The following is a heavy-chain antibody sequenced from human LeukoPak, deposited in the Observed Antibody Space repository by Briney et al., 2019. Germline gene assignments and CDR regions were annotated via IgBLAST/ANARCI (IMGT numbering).Heavy chain of an antibody. J-gene: IGHJ6*02. V-gene: IGHV1-46*01. CDR1: GYTFIRYY. CDR3: ARWGASGLALIYYYGMDV. D-gene: IGHD3/OR15-3a*01. Sequence: ASVKVSCKASGYTFIRYYMHWVRQAPGQGLEWMGIINPSGGSTSYAQKFQGRVTMTRDTSTRIVYMELNSLRSEDTAVYYCARWGASGLALIYYYGMDVWGQGTTVTVSS. CDR2: INPSGGST.